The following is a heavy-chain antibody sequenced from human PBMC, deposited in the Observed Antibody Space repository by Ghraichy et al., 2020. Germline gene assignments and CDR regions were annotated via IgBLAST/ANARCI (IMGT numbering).Heavy chain of an antibody. Sequence: GGSLRLSCAASGFTFSGYPMPWVRQAPGKGLEWVAVISYDGSNKYYADSVKGRFTISRDNSKNTLYLQMNSLRAEDTAVYYCARVSSSGFHNSCPFDPWGQGTLVTVSS. CDR1: GFTFSGYP. CDR3: ARVSSSGFHNSCPFDP. D-gene: IGHD3-22*01. V-gene: IGHV3-30-3*01. J-gene: IGHJ5*02. CDR2: ISYDGSNK.